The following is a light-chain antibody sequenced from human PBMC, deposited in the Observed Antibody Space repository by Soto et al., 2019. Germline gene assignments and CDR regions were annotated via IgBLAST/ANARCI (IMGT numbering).Light chain of an antibody. J-gene: IGKJ1*01. CDR3: QQTYSFPWT. V-gene: IGKV1-39*01. Sequence: DIQMTQSPSSLSASVGDRVTISCRAGQGISDYLSWFQQKPGEAPKLLINTASTLQSGVPIRFSGAGSRTHFSLTISGLQPEDSATYYCQQTYSFPWTFGQGTRVDIK. CDR1: QGISDY. CDR2: TAS.